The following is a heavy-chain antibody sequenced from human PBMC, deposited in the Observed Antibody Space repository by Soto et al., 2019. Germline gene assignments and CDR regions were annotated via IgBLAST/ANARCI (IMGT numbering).Heavy chain of an antibody. J-gene: IGHJ6*02. CDR1: GGTFSSYA. CDR3: ARARFLEWSPRSKASYYYGMDV. CDR2: IIPIFGTA. V-gene: IGHV1-69*01. Sequence: QVQLVQSGAEVKKPGSSVKVSRKASGGTFSSYAISWVRQAPGQGLEWMGGIIPIFGTANYAQKFQGRVTITADESTSTAYMELSSLRSEDTAVYYCARARFLEWSPRSKASYYYGMDVWGQGTTVTVSS. D-gene: IGHD3-3*01.